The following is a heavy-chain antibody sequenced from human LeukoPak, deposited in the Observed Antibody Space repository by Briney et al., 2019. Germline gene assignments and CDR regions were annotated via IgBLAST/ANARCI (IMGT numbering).Heavy chain of an antibody. J-gene: IGHJ3*02. CDR1: GGSISSYY. Sequence: SETLSLTCTVSGGSISSYYWSWIRQPPGKGLEWIGYIYYSGSTNYNPSLKSRVTMSVDTSKNQFSLKLSSVTAADTAVYYCARYCSGGSCYGNDAFDIWGQGTMVTVSS. CDR3: ARYCSGGSCYGNDAFDI. V-gene: IGHV4-59*12. CDR2: IYYSGST. D-gene: IGHD2-15*01.